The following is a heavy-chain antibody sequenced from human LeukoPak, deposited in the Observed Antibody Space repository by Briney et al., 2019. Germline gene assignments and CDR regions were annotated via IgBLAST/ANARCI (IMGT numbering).Heavy chain of an antibody. CDR2: ISTTSTYI. CDR3: ARERGDYDGSGTDY. J-gene: IGHJ4*02. D-gene: IGHD3-22*01. Sequence: GGSLRLSCAASGFTFSSYSMKWVRQAPGKGLEGVSSISTTSTYIYYADSVKGRFTISRDNAKNSLYLQMNSLRAEDTALYYCARERGDYDGSGTDYWGQGTLVTVSS. V-gene: IGHV3-21*01. CDR1: GFTFSSYS.